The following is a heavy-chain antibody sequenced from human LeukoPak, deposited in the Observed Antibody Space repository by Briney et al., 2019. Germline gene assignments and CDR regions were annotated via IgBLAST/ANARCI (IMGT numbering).Heavy chain of an antibody. J-gene: IGHJ4*02. D-gene: IGHD5-18*01. CDR2: ISSSSSYI. CDR1: GFTFSSYS. CDR3: ARDRLGMVTIGY. V-gene: IGHV3-21*01. Sequence: KTGGSLRLSCAASGFTFSSYSMNWVRQAPGKGLEWVSSISSSSSYIYYADSVKGRFTISRDNAKNSLYLQMNSLRAEDTAVYYCARDRLGMVTIGYWGQGTLVTVSS.